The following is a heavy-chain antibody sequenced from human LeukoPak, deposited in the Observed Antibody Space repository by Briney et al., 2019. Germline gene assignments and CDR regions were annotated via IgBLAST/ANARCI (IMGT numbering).Heavy chain of an antibody. J-gene: IGHJ4*02. CDR2: ISHSGST. Sequence: SETLSLTCTVSGGSISSISYYWGWIRQPPGKGLEWIATISHSGSTYYNPSLKSQVTISVDTSKNQFSLKLSSVTAADTAVYYCARGGLDYFDSWGQGTLVTVSS. CDR3: ARGGLDYFDS. CDR1: GGSISSISYY. V-gene: IGHV4-39*07. D-gene: IGHD6-19*01.